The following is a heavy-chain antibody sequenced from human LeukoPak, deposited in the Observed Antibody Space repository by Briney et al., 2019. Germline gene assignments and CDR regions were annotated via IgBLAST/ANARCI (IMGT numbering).Heavy chain of an antibody. V-gene: IGHV3-21*01. CDR2: ISSSSSYV. J-gene: IGHJ4*02. CDR3: ARDQSGTAGPLIDY. Sequence: GGSLRLSCAASGFTFSSYSMNWVRQAPGKGLEWVSSISSSSSYVYYADSVKGRFTISRDNAKNSLYLQMNSQRAEDTAVYYCARDQSGTAGPLIDYWGQGTLVTVSS. D-gene: IGHD1-26*01. CDR1: GFTFSSYS.